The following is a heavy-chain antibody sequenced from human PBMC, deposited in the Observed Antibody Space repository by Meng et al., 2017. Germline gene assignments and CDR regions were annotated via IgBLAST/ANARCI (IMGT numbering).Heavy chain of an antibody. D-gene: IGHD6-19*01. CDR1: GGSVSSGSYY. CDR3: ARAIAVAGITIDY. Sequence: QVRLHESGPGLVRPLETLYLTCTVSGGSVSSGSYYWSWIRQPPGKGLEWIGYIYYSGSTNYNPSLKSRVTISVDTSKNQFSLKLSSVTAADTAVYYCARAIAVAGITIDYWGQGTLVTVSS. CDR2: IYYSGST. J-gene: IGHJ4*02. V-gene: IGHV4-61*01.